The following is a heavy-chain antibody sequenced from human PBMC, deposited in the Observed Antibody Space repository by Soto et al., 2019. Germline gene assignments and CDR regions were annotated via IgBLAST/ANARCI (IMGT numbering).Heavy chain of an antibody. D-gene: IGHD2-21*01. CDR1: GGSSSSGGYY. CDR3: AASCVGCGGFNYYGMDV. J-gene: IGHJ6*02. V-gene: IGHV4-31*03. Sequence: PSETLSLTCTVSGGSSSSGGYYWSWIRQHPGKGLEWIGYIYYSGSTYYNPSLKSRVTISVDTSKNQFSLKLSSVTAADTAVYYCAASCVGCGGFNYYGMDVWGQGTTVT. CDR2: IYYSGST.